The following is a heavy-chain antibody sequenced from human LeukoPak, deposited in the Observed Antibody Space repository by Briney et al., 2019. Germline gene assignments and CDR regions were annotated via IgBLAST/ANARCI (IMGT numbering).Heavy chain of an antibody. J-gene: IGHJ4*02. D-gene: IGHD1-1*01. CDR3: ARVAKERVGGVYYFDY. Sequence: GGSLRLSCAASGFTFSDYDMPWVRQTTGKVLEWVSAIGTAGDTYYTGSVKGRFTISRENAKNSLYLQMNSLRAGDTAVYYCARVAKERVGGVYYFDYWGQGTLVTVSS. V-gene: IGHV3-13*01. CDR2: IGTAGDT. CDR1: GFTFSDYD.